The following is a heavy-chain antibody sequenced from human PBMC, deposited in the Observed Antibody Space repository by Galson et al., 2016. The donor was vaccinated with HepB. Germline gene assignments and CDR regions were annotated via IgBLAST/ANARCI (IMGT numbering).Heavy chain of an antibody. CDR3: AKDLYGSGSYHFDS. CDR1: GFTFDDYA. Sequence: SLRLSCAASGFTFDDYAMHWVRQAPGKGLEWVSGINWNSNDIGYADSVKGRFTISRDNGKNSLYLQMNSLRAEDTALYYCAKDLYGSGSYHFDSWGQGALVTVSS. J-gene: IGHJ4*02. CDR2: INWNSNDI. V-gene: IGHV3-9*01. D-gene: IGHD3-10*01.